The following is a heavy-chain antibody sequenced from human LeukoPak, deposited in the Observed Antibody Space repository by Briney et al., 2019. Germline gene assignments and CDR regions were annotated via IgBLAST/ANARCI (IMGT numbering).Heavy chain of an antibody. CDR1: GFTFSSYA. CDR2: ISGSGGST. D-gene: IGHD4-17*01. Sequence: GGSLRLSCAASGFTFSSYAMSWVRQAPGKGLEWGSAISGSGGSTYYADSVKGRFTISRDNSKNTLYLQMNIQRAEDTAVYYCAILGGYGDYYYYYYMDVWGKGTTVTVSS. CDR3: AILGGYGDYYYYYYMDV. J-gene: IGHJ6*03. V-gene: IGHV3-23*01.